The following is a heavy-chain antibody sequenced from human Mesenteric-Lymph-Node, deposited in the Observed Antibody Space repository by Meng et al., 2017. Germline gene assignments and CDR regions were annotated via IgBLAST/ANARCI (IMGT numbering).Heavy chain of an antibody. V-gene: IGHV3-7*01. CDR1: GFTFNNYG. J-gene: IGHJ4*02. CDR2: IKPDGTYT. CDR3: ARDYYASGSLDS. Sequence: GESLKISCAASGFTFNNYGMSWVRQTPGKGLEWVANIKPDGTYTHYVDSVKGRFTISRDNARNSLHLQMNSLRVEDTALYYCARDYYASGSLDSWDQGTLVTVSS. D-gene: IGHD3-10*01.